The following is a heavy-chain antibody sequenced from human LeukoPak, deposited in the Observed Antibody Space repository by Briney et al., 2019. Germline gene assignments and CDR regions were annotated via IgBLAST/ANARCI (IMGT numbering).Heavy chain of an antibody. CDR3: ARGTYDILTGYLHYGMDV. J-gene: IGHJ6*02. V-gene: IGHV4-59*01. Sequence: SETLSLTCTVSGGSISSYYWSWIRQPPGKGLEWIGYIYYSGSTNYNPSLKSRVTISVDTSKSQFSLKLSSVTAADTAVYYCARGTYDILTGYLHYGMDVWGQGTMVTVSS. D-gene: IGHD3-9*01. CDR2: IYYSGST. CDR1: GGSISSYY.